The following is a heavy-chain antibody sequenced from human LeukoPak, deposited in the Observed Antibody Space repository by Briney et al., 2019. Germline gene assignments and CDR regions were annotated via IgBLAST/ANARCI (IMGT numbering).Heavy chain of an antibody. Sequence: HPGGSLRLSCAASGLTSGIYAMSWVRQAPGKGLEWVSAFSGGGDSFYADSVRGRFSISADKSKNILYLQMNSLRVEDTAVYYCGKEVERHFDLRYWGQGTLVTVSS. CDR2: FSGGGDS. CDR3: GKEVERHFDLRY. D-gene: IGHD2-15*01. V-gene: IGHV3-23*01. CDR1: GLTSGIYA. J-gene: IGHJ4*02.